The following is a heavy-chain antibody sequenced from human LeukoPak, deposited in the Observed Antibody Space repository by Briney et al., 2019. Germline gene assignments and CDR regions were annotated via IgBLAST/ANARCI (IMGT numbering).Heavy chain of an antibody. CDR3: ARGGKSAYGWFDP. Sequence: GESLKTSCKGSGYSFTSYCISWVRQMPGKGLEWMGTIDPSDSYTNYSPSFQGHVTISADKSISTAYLQWSSLKASDTAMYYCARGGKSAYGWFDPWGQGALVTVSS. CDR2: IDPSDSYT. J-gene: IGHJ5*02. V-gene: IGHV5-10-1*01. CDR1: GYSFTSYC. D-gene: IGHD5-12*01.